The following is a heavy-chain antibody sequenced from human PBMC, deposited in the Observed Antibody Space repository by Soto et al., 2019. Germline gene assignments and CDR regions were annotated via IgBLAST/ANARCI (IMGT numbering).Heavy chain of an antibody. CDR3: ARDRRDTAMEPYYYYGMDV. Sequence: SETLSLTCTVSGGSISSYYWSWIRQPPGKGLEWIGYIYYSGSTNYNPSLKSRVTISVDTSKNQFSLKLSSVTAADTAVYYCARDRRDTAMEPYYYYGMDVWGQGTTVTVSS. CDR2: IYYSGST. V-gene: IGHV4-59*01. CDR1: GGSISSYY. J-gene: IGHJ6*02. D-gene: IGHD5-18*01.